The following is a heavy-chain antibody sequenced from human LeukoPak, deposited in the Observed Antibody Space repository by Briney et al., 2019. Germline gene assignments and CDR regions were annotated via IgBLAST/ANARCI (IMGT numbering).Heavy chain of an antibody. V-gene: IGHV3-7*01. Sequence: GGSLRLSCAASGFSFSRYWMNWVRQAPGKGLELVANIKGDGNEKNYVDSVKGRFSISRDNARNSLYLQMDSLRAEDTAVYYCAKEGAYPIITYDSWGQGALVTVSS. D-gene: IGHD3-10*01. CDR2: IKGDGNEK. CDR3: AKEGAYPIITYDS. CDR1: GFSFSRYW. J-gene: IGHJ5*01.